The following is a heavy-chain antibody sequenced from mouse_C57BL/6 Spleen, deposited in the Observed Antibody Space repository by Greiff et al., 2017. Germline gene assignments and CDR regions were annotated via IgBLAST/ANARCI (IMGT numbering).Heavy chain of an antibody. CDR2: INPSTGGT. Sequence: VQLQQSGPELVKPGASVKISCKASGYSFTGYYMNWVKQSPEKSLEWIGEINPSTGGTTYNQKFKAKATLTVDKSSSTAYMQLKSLTSEDSAVYYCARRFYDYDVWYAMDYWGQGTSVTVSS. V-gene: IGHV1-42*01. CDR3: ARRFYDYDVWYAMDY. CDR1: GYSFTGYY. J-gene: IGHJ4*01. D-gene: IGHD2-4*01.